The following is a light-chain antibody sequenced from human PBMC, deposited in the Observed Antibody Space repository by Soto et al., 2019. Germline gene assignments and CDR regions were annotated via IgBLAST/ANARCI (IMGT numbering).Light chain of an antibody. J-gene: IGKJ1*01. Sequence: DIQMTQSPFSLSASVGDRVTITCRASETISTYLNWYQHKSGKAPKLLIYAASSLQSGVPSRFSGSGSGADFTLTISSLQPEDSATYYCQQSYLTPLTFGQGTKVEVK. CDR3: QQSYLTPLT. CDR2: AAS. CDR1: ETISTY. V-gene: IGKV1-39*01.